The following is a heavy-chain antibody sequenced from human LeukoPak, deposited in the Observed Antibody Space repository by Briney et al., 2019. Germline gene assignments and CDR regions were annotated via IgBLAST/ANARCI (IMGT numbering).Heavy chain of an antibody. CDR2: ISYDGSYK. V-gene: IGHV3-30*04. CDR3: AKATARGELRIAVAGSLDY. J-gene: IGHJ4*02. D-gene: IGHD6-19*01. Sequence: GGSLRLSCAASGFTFSSYAMHWVRQAPGKGLEWVAIISYDGSYKYYADSVKGRFTISRDNSKNTLYLQVNSLRAEDTAVYYCAKATARGELRIAVAGSLDYWGQGTLVTVSS. CDR1: GFTFSSYA.